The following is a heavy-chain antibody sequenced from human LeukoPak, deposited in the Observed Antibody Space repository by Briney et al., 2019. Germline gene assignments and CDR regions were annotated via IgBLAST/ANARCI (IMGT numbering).Heavy chain of an antibody. CDR2: ISSRSRYI. D-gene: IGHD1-1*01. J-gene: IGHJ6*03. V-gene: IGHV3-21*04. Sequence: GGSLRLSCAASGFSFSDYHMNWVRQAPGKGLEWVSSISSRSRYIYYADSVKGRFTTSRDNTKNSLYLQMNNLRAEDTAVYYCAKPPCNDYHYYYYMDVWGKGTTVTISS. CDR3: AKPPCNDYHYYYYMDV. CDR1: GFSFSDYH.